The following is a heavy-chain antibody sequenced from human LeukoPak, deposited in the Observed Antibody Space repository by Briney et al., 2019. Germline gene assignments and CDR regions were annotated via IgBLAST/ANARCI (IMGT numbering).Heavy chain of an antibody. V-gene: IGHV3-23*01. Sequence: GGSLRLSCAASGFTFTSYVMTWVRQAPEKGLEWVSAVTSGGSTLYADSVKGRFTISRDNSKNTLYLQMNSLRAEDTAVYYCANYLRQLPFDYWGQGTLVTVSS. CDR2: VTSGGST. J-gene: IGHJ4*02. D-gene: IGHD2-2*01. CDR3: ANYLRQLPFDY. CDR1: GFTFTSYV.